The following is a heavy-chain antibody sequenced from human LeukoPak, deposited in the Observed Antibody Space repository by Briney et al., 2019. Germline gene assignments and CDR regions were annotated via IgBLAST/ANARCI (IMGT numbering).Heavy chain of an antibody. D-gene: IGHD6-19*01. V-gene: IGHV4-31*03. CDR1: GGSISSGGYY. J-gene: IGHJ5*02. CDR2: IYYSGST. CDR3: ALSSGWPRGGWFDP. Sequence: SSETLSLTCTVSGGSISSGGYYWSWLRQHPGKGLEWIGYIYYSGSTYYNPSLKSRVTISVDTSKNQFSLKLSSVTAADTAVYYCALSSGWPRGGWFDPWGQGTLVTVSS.